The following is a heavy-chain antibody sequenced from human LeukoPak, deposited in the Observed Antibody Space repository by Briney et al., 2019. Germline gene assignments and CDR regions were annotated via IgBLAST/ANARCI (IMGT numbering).Heavy chain of an antibody. CDR2: ISGSGGST. CDR3: AKVLGYYDSSGYGYFDY. CDR1: GITLSNYG. V-gene: IGHV3-23*01. Sequence: GGSLRLSCAVSGITLSNYGMSWVRQAPGRGLEWVAGISGSGGSTYYADSVKGRFTISRDNSKNTLYLQMNSLRAEDTAVYYCAKVLGYYDSSGYGYFDYWGQGTLVTVSS. J-gene: IGHJ4*02. D-gene: IGHD3-22*01.